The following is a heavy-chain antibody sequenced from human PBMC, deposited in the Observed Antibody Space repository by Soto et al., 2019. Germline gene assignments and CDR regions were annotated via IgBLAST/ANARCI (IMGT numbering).Heavy chain of an antibody. Sequence: KASETLSLTCTVSGGSINSHYWSWIRQPPGKRLEWLGYIYSSGFTTYNPSLKGRLTISVDTSKNQFSLTLSSLTAADTAVYFCARLAYSGYLQTWGQGSLVTVSS. D-gene: IGHD1-26*01. CDR2: IYSSGFT. CDR1: GGSINSHY. J-gene: IGHJ1*01. CDR3: ARLAYSGYLQT. V-gene: IGHV4-59*08.